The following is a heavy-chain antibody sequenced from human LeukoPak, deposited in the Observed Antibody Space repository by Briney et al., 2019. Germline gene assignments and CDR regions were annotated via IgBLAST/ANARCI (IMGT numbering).Heavy chain of an antibody. Sequence: GGSLRLSCAASGFTFSDHYMDWVRQAPGKGLEWVGRTRNRANSYTTEYAASVKGRFTFSRDDSKNSLYLQMNSLKTEDTAVYYCARVYSSSWDGSYFDCRGQGTLVTVSS. D-gene: IGHD6-13*01. CDR3: ARVYSSSWDGSYFDC. J-gene: IGHJ4*02. V-gene: IGHV3-72*01. CDR1: GFTFSDHY. CDR2: TRNRANSYTT.